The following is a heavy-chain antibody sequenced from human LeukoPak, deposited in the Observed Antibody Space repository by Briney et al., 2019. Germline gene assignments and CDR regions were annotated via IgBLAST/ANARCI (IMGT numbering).Heavy chain of an antibody. V-gene: IGHV1-69*13. CDR1: GGAFSSYA. CDR3: ARGVSSSWYSDAFDI. CDR2: IIPIFGTA. J-gene: IGHJ3*02. Sequence: SVKVSCKASGGAFSSYAISWVRQAPGQGLEWMGGIIPIFGTANYAQKFQGRVTITADESTSTDYMELSSLRFEDTAVYYCARGVSSSWYSDAFDIWGQGTMVTVSS. D-gene: IGHD6-13*01.